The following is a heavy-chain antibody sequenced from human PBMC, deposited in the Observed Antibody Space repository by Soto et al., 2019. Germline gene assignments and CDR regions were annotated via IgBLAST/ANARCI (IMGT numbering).Heavy chain of an antibody. CDR1: GFTFSSYS. CDR3: ARDGVVTLNYYYYGMDV. D-gene: IGHD3-3*01. Sequence: GGSLRLSCAASGFTFSSYSMNWVRQAPGKGLEWVSYISSSSTIYYADSVKGRFTISRDNAKNSLYLQMNSLRDEDTAVYYCARDGVVTLNYYYYGMDVWGQGTTVTVSS. CDR2: ISSSSTI. V-gene: IGHV3-48*02. J-gene: IGHJ6*02.